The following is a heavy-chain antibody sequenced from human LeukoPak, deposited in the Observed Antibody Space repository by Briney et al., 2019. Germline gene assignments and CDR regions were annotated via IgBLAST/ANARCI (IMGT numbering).Heavy chain of an antibody. V-gene: IGHV4-59*08. CDR2: IYYSGST. J-gene: IGHJ6*02. D-gene: IGHD2-2*02. CDR1: GGSISSYY. CDR3: ARQGCSSTSCYTRYYYYGMDV. Sequence: SETLSLTCTVSGGSISSYYWSWIRQPPGKGLEWIGYIYYSGSTNYNPSLKSRVTISVDTSKNQFSLKLSSVTAADTAVYYCARQGCSSTSCYTRYYYYGMDVWGQGTTVTVSS.